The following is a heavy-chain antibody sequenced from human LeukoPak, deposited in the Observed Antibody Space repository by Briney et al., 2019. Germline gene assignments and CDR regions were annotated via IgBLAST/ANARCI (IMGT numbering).Heavy chain of an antibody. Sequence: GGSLRLSCAASGFTFSSYEINWVRQAPGKRLEWVSYISRSGSTIYYAHSVKGRFTISRDNAKNSLYLQMNSLRAEDTPVYYCARDRGHYDILTGYETVFDYWGQGTLVTVSS. J-gene: IGHJ4*02. V-gene: IGHV3-48*03. CDR1: GFTFSSYE. CDR2: ISRSGSTI. D-gene: IGHD3-9*01. CDR3: ARDRGHYDILTGYETVFDY.